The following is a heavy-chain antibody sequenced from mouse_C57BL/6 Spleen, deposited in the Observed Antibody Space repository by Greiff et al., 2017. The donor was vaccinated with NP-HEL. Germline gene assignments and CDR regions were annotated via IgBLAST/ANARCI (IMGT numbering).Heavy chain of an antibody. V-gene: IGHV1-52*01. J-gene: IGHJ4*01. CDR2: IDPSDSET. D-gene: IGHD2-5*01. Sequence: QVQPQQPGAELVRPGSSVKLSCKASGYTFTSYWMHWVKQRPIQGLEWIGNIDPSDSETHYNQKFKDKATLTVDKSSSTAYMQLSSLTSEDSAVYYCAREGLGSNYFYAMDYWGQGTSVTVSS. CDR1: GYTFTSYW. CDR3: AREGLGSNYFYAMDY.